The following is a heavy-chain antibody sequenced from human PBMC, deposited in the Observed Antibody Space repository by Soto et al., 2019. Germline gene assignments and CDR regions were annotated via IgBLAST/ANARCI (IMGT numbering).Heavy chain of an antibody. CDR2: ISGSGGST. J-gene: IGHJ5*02. Sequence: GGSLRLACAASGFTFSSYAMSWVRQAPGKGPEWVSAISGSGGSTYYADSVKGRFTISRDNSKNTLYLQMNSLRAEDTAVYYCAKALGKGSSGPWGQGTLVTVSS. CDR3: AKALGKGSSGP. CDR1: GFTFSSYA. D-gene: IGHD3-22*01. V-gene: IGHV3-23*01.